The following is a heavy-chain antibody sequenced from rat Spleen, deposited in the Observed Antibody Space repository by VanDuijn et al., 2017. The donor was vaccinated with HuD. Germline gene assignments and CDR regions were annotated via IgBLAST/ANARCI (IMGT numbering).Heavy chain of an antibody. CDR3: ARSDGTHYYLPFAN. CDR1: GHSISSGYR. D-gene: IGHD1-12*02. J-gene: IGHJ3*01. Sequence: EVQLQESGPGLVKPSQSLPLTCSVTGHSISSGYRWNWIRKFSGNELEWMGYKNSSGGTIYNPSLQSRNSITRDTSRNHFFLQVNSVTTEDTATYYCARSDGTHYYLPFANWGQGTVVTVSS. V-gene: IGHV3-3*01. CDR2: KNSSGGT.